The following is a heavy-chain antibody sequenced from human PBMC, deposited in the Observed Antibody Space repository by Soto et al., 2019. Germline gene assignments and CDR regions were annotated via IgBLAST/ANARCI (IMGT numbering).Heavy chain of an antibody. J-gene: IGHJ4*02. CDR2: IYHSGST. Sequence: QLQLLESGSGLVKSSQTLSLTCAVSGGSISSGGYSWSWIRQPPGKGLEWIGYIYHSGSTYYNPSLKSRVTISVDRSKNQFSLKLSSVTAADTAVYYCARANVEMATTTSYYFDYWGQGTLVTVSS. D-gene: IGHD1-1*01. CDR3: ARANVEMATTTSYYFDY. CDR1: GGSISSGGYS. V-gene: IGHV4-30-2*01.